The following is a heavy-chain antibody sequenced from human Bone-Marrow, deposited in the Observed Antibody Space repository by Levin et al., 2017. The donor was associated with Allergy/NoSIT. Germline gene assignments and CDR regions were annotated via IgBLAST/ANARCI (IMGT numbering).Heavy chain of an antibody. CDR1: GFTFSSYA. Sequence: GGSLRLSCAASGFTFSSYAMSWVRQAPGKGLEWVSVISGSGGSTFYADSVKGRFTISRDNSKNTLFLQTNSLRAEDTAVYYCAKDGSGRYTPSGWYFDRWGRGTLVSVSS. J-gene: IGHJ2*01. CDR3: AKDGSGRYTPSGWYFDR. V-gene: IGHV3-23*01. CDR2: ISGSGGST. D-gene: IGHD6-19*01.